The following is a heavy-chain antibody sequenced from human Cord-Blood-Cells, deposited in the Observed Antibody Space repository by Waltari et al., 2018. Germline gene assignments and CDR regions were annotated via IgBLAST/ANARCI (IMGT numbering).Heavy chain of an antibody. V-gene: IGHV1-2*02. Sequence: QVQLVQSGAEVKKPGASVKVSCKASGYTFTGYYMHWVRQAPGQGLEWMGWINPSRGGTNYAQKCQGRGTRTRGTSISTADMELGRLRSDDTAVYYWARESTGRYGSYWGQGTLVTVSS. CDR3: ARESTGRYGSY. CDR2: INPSRGGT. J-gene: IGHJ4*02. CDR1: GYTFTGYY. D-gene: IGHD3-9*01.